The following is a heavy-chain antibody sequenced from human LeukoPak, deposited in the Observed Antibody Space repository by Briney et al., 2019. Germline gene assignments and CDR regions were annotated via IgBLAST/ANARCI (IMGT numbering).Heavy chain of an antibody. Sequence: SQTLSLTCTVSGDSFSSGGLFWYWIRQLPGKSLEWIAYVYYSGTAYYNPSLKSRVSISVDASKNQFSLQLTSVTAADTAVYFCARGFYDGSAYFPFDSWGQGTLVSVSS. CDR3: ARGFYDGSAYFPFDS. CDR1: GDSFSSGGLF. J-gene: IGHJ4*02. D-gene: IGHD3-22*01. CDR2: VYYSGTA. V-gene: IGHV4-31*03.